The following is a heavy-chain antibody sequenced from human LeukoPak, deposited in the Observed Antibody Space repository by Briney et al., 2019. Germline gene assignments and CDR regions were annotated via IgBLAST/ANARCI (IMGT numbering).Heavy chain of an antibody. Sequence: PGGSLRLSCAASGFTFSSYAMTWVRQAPGKGLEWVSTISSSGVSTYYADSVKGRFTLSRDSSKNTLYLQMNSLRAEDTAVYYCAMSPMVRGVINLWGQGTLVTVSS. CDR2: ISSSGVST. D-gene: IGHD3-10*01. CDR3: AMSPMVRGVINL. J-gene: IGHJ4*02. CDR1: GFTFSSYA. V-gene: IGHV3-23*01.